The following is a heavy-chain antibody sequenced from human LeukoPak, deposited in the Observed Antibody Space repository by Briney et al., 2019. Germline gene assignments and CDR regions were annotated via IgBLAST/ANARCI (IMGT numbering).Heavy chain of an antibody. J-gene: IGHJ4*02. CDR2: ISSSGSTI. V-gene: IGHV3-48*03. Sequence: GGSLRLSCAASGFTFSSYEMNWVRQAPGKGLEWVSYISSSGSTIYYADSVKGRFTISRDNSKNTLYLQMNSLRAEDTAVYYCAKDIGYYYDSSGPSTGYWGQGTLVTVSS. CDR3: AKDIGYYYDSSGPSTGY. D-gene: IGHD3-22*01. CDR1: GFTFSSYE.